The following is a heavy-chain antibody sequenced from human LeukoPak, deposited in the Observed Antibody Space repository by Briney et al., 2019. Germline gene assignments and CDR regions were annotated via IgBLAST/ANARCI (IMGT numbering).Heavy chain of an antibody. Sequence: GGSLRLSCAASGLTFSRYSMNWVRQAPGKGPEWVASISSTSTFIYSADSVKGRFTISRDTARNSLFLQMNSLRAEDTAIYYCARDYFDSSDYPQTYYYYYMDVWGKGTTVTVSS. CDR2: ISSTSTFI. D-gene: IGHD3-22*01. CDR1: GLTFSRYS. V-gene: IGHV3-21*01. J-gene: IGHJ6*03. CDR3: ARDYFDSSDYPQTYYYYYMDV.